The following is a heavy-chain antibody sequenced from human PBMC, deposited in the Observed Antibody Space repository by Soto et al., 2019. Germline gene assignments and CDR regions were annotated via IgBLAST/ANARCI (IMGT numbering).Heavy chain of an antibody. CDR2: ISGSGGST. Sequence: EVQLLASGGGLVQPGGSLRLSCAASGFTFSSYAMSWVRQAPGKGLEWVSAISGSGGSTYYADSVKGRFTISSDNSKNTLYLQMNSLRAEDTAVYYCAKDRRLAVACKRDYWGQGTLVTVSS. CDR1: GFTFSSYA. D-gene: IGHD6-19*01. V-gene: IGHV3-23*01. CDR3: AKDRRLAVACKRDY. J-gene: IGHJ4*02.